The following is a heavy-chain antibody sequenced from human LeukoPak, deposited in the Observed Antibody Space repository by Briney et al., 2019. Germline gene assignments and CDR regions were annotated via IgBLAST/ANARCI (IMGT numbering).Heavy chain of an antibody. D-gene: IGHD1-26*01. V-gene: IGHV4-30-2*01. CDR2: IYHSGST. CDR1: GGSISSGGYY. CDR3: ARELRGGTYAFDI. J-gene: IGHJ3*02. Sequence: SETLSLTCTVSGGSISSGGYYWSWIRQPPGKGLEWIGYIYHSGSTYYNPSLKSRVTISVDRSKNQFSLKLSSVTAADTAVYYCARELRGGTYAFDIWGQGTMVTVSS.